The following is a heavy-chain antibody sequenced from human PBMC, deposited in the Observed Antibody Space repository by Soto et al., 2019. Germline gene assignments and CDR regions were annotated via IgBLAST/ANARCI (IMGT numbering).Heavy chain of an antibody. V-gene: IGHV3-48*01. CDR3: ARERGYSGYDSGWFDP. Sequence: GGSLRLSSAASGGTFSSYSMNWVRQAPGKGLEWVSYISSSSSTIYYADSVKGRFTISRDNAKNSLYLQMNSLRAEDTAVYYCARERGYSGYDSGWFDPWGQGTLVTVSS. J-gene: IGHJ5*02. CDR1: GGTFSSYS. CDR2: ISSSSSTI. D-gene: IGHD5-12*01.